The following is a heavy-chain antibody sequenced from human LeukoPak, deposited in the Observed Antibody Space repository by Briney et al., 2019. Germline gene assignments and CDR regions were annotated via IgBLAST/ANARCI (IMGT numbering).Heavy chain of an antibody. CDR1: GGSISSYY. V-gene: IGHV4-59*01. J-gene: IGHJ4*02. CDR2: IYYSGST. CDR3: ARGSYYYDSSGYYELDY. Sequence: SETLSLTCTVSGGSISSYYWSWIRQPPGKGLEWIGYIYYSGSTNYNPSLKSRVTISVDTSENQFSLKLSSVTAADTAVYYCARGSYYYDSSGYYELDYWGQGTLVTVSS. D-gene: IGHD3-22*01.